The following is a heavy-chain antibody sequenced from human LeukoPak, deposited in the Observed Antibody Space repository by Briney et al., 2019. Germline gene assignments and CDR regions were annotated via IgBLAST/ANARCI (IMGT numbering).Heavy chain of an antibody. CDR2: IYYSGTT. CDR1: GGSISRYY. Sequence: SETLSLPCTVTGGSISRYYWRWLRQPPGKGLEWIGYIYYSGTTNYNPSLKSRVTISVDTTKNQFSLKLSSVTAADTAVYYCARTFSGSYYYYRRVVWGQGTTVTVSS. D-gene: IGHD1-26*01. V-gene: IGHV4-59*01. CDR3: ARTFSGSYYYYRRVV. J-gene: IGHJ6*02.